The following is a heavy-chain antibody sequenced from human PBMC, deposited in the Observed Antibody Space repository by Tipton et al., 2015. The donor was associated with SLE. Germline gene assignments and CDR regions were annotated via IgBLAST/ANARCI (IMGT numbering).Heavy chain of an antibody. Sequence: SLRLSCAASGFTFGDYAMHWVRQAPGKGLEWVSGISWNSGTVGYAGSVKGRFTISRDNAKNTLYLQMNSLRAEDTAVHYCAKVLYYYYYVDVWGRGTTVTVSS. CDR3: AKVLYYYYYVDV. D-gene: IGHD3-10*01. V-gene: IGHV3-9*01. CDR2: ISWNSGTV. J-gene: IGHJ6*03. CDR1: GFTFGDYA.